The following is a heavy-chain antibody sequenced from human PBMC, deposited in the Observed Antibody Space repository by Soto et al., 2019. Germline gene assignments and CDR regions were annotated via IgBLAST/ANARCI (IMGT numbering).Heavy chain of an antibody. J-gene: IGHJ5*02. V-gene: IGHV2-5*01. CDR3: AHRPLHTAMVRYNWFDP. CDR2: IYWNDDK. CDR1: VFSLSTIGVG. Sequence: SGPPLVNPTQTLTLLCTFSVFSLSTIGVGVVWIRQPPGKALESLALIYWNDDKRYSPSLKSRLTITKDTSKNQVVLTMTNMDPVDTATYYSAHRPLHTAMVRYNWFDPWGQGTLVTVSS. D-gene: IGHD5-18*01.